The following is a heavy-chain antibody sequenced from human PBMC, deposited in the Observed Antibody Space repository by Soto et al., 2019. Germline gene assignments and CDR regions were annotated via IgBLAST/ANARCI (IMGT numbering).Heavy chain of an antibody. CDR3: ARHGFGSAQVSIAARVRGNWFDP. CDR2: IYYSGST. Sequence: DTXFLTCTVSGGPISSYYRSWIRQPPGKGLDRIGYIYYSGSTNYNHSLKSRVTIAVDTSKNQFSLKLISVTAADTAVYYCARHGFGSAQVSIAARVRGNWFDPWGQGTLVTVSS. CDR1: GGPISSYY. V-gene: IGHV4-59*08. D-gene: IGHD6-6*01. J-gene: IGHJ5*02.